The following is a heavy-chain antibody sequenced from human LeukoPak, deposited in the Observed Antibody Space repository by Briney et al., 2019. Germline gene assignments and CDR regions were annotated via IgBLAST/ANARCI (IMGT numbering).Heavy chain of an antibody. CDR2: ISGSGGST. Sequence: GGSLRLSFAASGFTFSSYAMSWVRQAPGKGLEWVSAISGSGGSTYYADSVKGRFTISRDNSKNTLYLQMNSLRAEDTAVYYCAKFNYDVQLYYFDYWGQGTLVTVSS. CDR3: AKFNYDVQLYYFDY. CDR1: GFTFSSYA. D-gene: IGHD4-11*01. J-gene: IGHJ4*02. V-gene: IGHV3-23*01.